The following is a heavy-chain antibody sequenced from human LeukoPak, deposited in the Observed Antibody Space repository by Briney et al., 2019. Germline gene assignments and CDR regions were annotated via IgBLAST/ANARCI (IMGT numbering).Heavy chain of an antibody. CDR2: IWYDGSDE. Sequence: GGSLRLSCAASGFTFSSYGMHWVRQAPGKGLEWVAFIWYDGSDEYYADSVKGRFTISRDNSKNTLYLQMNSLRAEDTAVYYCAKGGKRELPFDYWGQGTLVTVSS. D-gene: IGHD1-26*01. V-gene: IGHV3-30*02. J-gene: IGHJ4*02. CDR1: GFTFSSYG. CDR3: AKGGKRELPFDY.